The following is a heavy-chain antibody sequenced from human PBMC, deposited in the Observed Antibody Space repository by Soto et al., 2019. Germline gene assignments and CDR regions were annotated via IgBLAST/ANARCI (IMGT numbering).Heavy chain of an antibody. J-gene: IGHJ4*02. CDR3: ARVGGWLLPYFDY. V-gene: IGHV1-46*01. D-gene: IGHD2-15*01. CDR1: GYTFTSYY. Sequence: QVQLVQSGAGVKKPGASVKVSCKASGYTFTSYYMHWVRQAPGQGLELMGIINPSVGSTSYAQKCQGRVTMTRNTSTSTVYMEMSSLRSEDTAVYYCARVGGWLLPYFDYWGEGSLVTVSS. CDR2: INPSVGST.